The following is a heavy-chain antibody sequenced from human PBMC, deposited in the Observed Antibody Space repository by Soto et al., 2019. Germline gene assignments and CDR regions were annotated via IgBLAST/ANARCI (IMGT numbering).Heavy chain of an antibody. CDR1: GYSFSTYY. D-gene: IGHD4-17*01. CDR2: INPNGGSA. V-gene: IGHV1-46*01. CDR3: ARETTVTTFDV. Sequence: QVQLVQSGAEMKKPGASVKVSCQTSGYSFSTYYIHWVRQAPGQGLEWMALINPNGGSAIYAQNFQGRLTVTSDMSSSTVYLELGSLRSEGTAVYFCARETTVTTFDVWGQGSLVTVSS. J-gene: IGHJ4*02.